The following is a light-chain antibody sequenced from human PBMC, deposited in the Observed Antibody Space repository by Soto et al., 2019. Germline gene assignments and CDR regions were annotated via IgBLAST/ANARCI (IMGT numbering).Light chain of an antibody. CDR3: QQYGNSPWT. CDR1: QSVRSSY. Sequence: EIVLTQSPGTLSLSPGERATLSCGASQSVRSSYLAWYQQKPGQAPRLFIYGASSRATGIPDRFSGSGSGTDFTLTISRLEPEDFAVYHCQQYGNSPWTFGQGTKVDIK. J-gene: IGKJ1*01. V-gene: IGKV3-20*01. CDR2: GAS.